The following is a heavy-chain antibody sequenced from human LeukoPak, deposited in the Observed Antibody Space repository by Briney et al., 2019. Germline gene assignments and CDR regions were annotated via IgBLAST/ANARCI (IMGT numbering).Heavy chain of an antibody. Sequence: GGSLRLSCTASGFTFSSYAMSWVRQAPGKGLEWVSAISCSGGSKYYADTVKGRFTISRDNSRNTLYLQMNSLRAEDTAVYYCAKTALKLLWFGETPSDGINWFDPWGQGTLVTVSS. V-gene: IGHV3-23*01. D-gene: IGHD3-10*01. CDR1: GFTFSSYA. CDR3: AKTALKLLWFGETPSDGINWFDP. CDR2: ISCSGGSK. J-gene: IGHJ5*02.